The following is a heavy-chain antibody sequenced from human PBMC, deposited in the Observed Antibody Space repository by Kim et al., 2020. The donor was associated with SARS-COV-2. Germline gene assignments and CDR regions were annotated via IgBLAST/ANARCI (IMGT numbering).Heavy chain of an antibody. V-gene: IGHV3-21*01. D-gene: IGHD3-22*01. CDR2: ISSSSSYI. Sequence: GGSLRLSCAASGFTFSSYSMNWVRQAPGKGLEWVSSISSSSSYIYYADSVKGRFTISRDNAKNSLYLQMNSLRAEDTAVYYCARDGYYDSSGYTYYYYGIDVWGQGTTVTVSS. J-gene: IGHJ6*02. CDR1: GFTFSSYS. CDR3: ARDGYYDSSGYTYYYYGIDV.